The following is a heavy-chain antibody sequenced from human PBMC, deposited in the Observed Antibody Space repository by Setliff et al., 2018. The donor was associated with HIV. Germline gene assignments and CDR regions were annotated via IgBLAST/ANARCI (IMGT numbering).Heavy chain of an antibody. J-gene: IGHJ6*03. CDR2: IYYSGTT. Sequence: SETLSLTCSVSGGSVSSASYYWSWIRQPPGKGLEWIGYIYYSGTTKYNPSLKSRVTISVDTSKNQFSLKLSSVTAADTAVYYCASEAWTSYRSSSGYYYYYMDVWGKGTTVTVSS. D-gene: IGHD6-6*01. CDR1: GGSVSSASYY. CDR3: ASEAWTSYRSSSGYYYYYMDV. V-gene: IGHV4-61*01.